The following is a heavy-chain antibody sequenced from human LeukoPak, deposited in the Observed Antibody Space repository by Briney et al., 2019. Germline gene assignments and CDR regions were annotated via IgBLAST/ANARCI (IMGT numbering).Heavy chain of an antibody. V-gene: IGHV4-39*02. Sequence: SETLSLTCTVSAGSISSSSHHWGWIRQSPGKGLEWIGSIYYGRTTYYNPSLNSRVTISVVTSKNQFSLQLNSVTAADTAVYYCARDRNGGDRPFDYWGQGTLVTVSS. J-gene: IGHJ4*02. CDR3: ARDRNGGDRPFDY. D-gene: IGHD2-21*01. CDR1: AGSISSSSHH. CDR2: IYYGRTT.